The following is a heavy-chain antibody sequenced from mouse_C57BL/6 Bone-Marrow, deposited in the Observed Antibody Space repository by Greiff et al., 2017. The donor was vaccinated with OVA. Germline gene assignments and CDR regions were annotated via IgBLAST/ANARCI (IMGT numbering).Heavy chain of an antibody. V-gene: IGHV5-17*01. CDR2: ISSGSSTI. D-gene: IGHD1-1*01. Sequence: EVKLVESGGGLVKPGGSLKLSCAASGFTFSDYGMHWVRQAPEKGLEWVAYISSGSSTIYYADTVKGRFTISRDNAKNTLFLQMTSLRSEDTAMYYCARPVVAGYFDVWGTGTTVTVSS. CDR1: GFTFSDYG. J-gene: IGHJ1*03. CDR3: ARPVVAGYFDV.